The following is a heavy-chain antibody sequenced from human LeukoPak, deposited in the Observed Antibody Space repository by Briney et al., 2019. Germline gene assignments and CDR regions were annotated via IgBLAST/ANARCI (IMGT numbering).Heavy chain of an antibody. D-gene: IGHD6-6*01. V-gene: IGHV4-59*01. CDR2: IYYSGST. J-gene: IGHJ4*02. CDR3: ASWYSSSSFGYFDY. Sequence: SETLSLTCTVSGGSISSYYWSWIRQPPGKGLERIGYIYYSGSTNYNPSLKSRVTISVDTSKNQFSLKLSSVTAADTAVYYCASWYSSSSFGYFDYWGQGTLSPSPQ. CDR1: GGSISSYY.